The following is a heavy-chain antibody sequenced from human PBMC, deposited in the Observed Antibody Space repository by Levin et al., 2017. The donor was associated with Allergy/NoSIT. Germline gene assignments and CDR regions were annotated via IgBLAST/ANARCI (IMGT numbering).Heavy chain of an antibody. CDR1: GFTFSDHY. D-gene: IGHD4-17*01. CDR2: SRNRANRYST. V-gene: IGHV3-72*01. J-gene: IGHJ4*02. Sequence: SCAVSGFTFSDHYMDWVRQAPGKGLEWVGRSRNRANRYSTEFAASVKGRFIISRDDSKNSLYLEMNSLKTEDTAVYYCVRSLYGATRGFEYWGQGTRFTVSS. CDR3: VRSLYGATRGFEY.